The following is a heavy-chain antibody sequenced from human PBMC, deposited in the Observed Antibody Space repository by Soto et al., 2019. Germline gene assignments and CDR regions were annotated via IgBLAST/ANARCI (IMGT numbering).Heavy chain of an antibody. J-gene: IGHJ5*02. CDR1: GYSISNGYF. V-gene: IGHV4-38-2*02. CDR2: MYDSDNT. D-gene: IGHD6-19*01. CDR3: ARAGYSSGSNWFDA. Sequence: PPETLSLTCTVSGYSISNGYFWGWIRQSPGKGLEWIGSMYDSDNTYYNPSLKSRVTISLDTSKNQFSLKLSSVTAADTAVYYCARAGYSSGSNWFDAWGQGTLVTVSS.